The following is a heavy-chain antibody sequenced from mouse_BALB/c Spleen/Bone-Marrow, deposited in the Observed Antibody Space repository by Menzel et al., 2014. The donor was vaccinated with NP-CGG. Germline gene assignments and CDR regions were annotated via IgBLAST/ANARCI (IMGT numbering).Heavy chain of an antibody. CDR2: IYPGDGDT. V-gene: IGHV1-87*01. CDR3: ARRDYGIRENYYAMDY. J-gene: IGHJ4*01. D-gene: IGHD1-2*01. Sequence: VKVVDSGAELARPGASVKLSCKASGYTFTSYWMQWVKQRPGQGLEWIGAIYPGDGDTRYTQKFKGKATLTADKSSSTAYMQLSSLASEDSAVYYCARRDYGIRENYYAMDYWGQGTSVTVSS. CDR1: GYTFTSYW.